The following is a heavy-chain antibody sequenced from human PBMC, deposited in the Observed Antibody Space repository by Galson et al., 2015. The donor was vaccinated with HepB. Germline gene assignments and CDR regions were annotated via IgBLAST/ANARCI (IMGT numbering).Heavy chain of an antibody. Sequence: CAISGDSVSSNSAAWNWIRQSPSRGLEWLGSTYYRSKWYNDYAVSVKSRIAINPDTSKNQFSLHLNSVTPEDTAVYYCARDRELIPAAALFDYWGQGTLVTVSS. CDR3: ARDRELIPAAALFDY. J-gene: IGHJ4*02. D-gene: IGHD6-13*01. CDR2: TYYRSKWYN. CDR1: GDSVSSNSAA. V-gene: IGHV6-1*01.